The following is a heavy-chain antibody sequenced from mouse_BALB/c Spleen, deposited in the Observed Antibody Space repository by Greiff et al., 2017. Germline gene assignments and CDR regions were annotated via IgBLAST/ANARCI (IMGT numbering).Heavy chain of an antibody. V-gene: IGHV2-9*02. Sequence: VHLVESGPGLVAPSQSLSITCTVSGFSLTSYGVHWVRQPPGKGLEWLGVIWAGGSTNYNSALMSRLSISKDNSKSQVFLKMNSLQTDDTAMYYCARDVDGTPYYFDYWGQGTTLTVSS. D-gene: IGHD2-3*01. J-gene: IGHJ2*01. CDR2: IWAGGST. CDR3: ARDVDGTPYYFDY. CDR1: GFSLTSYG.